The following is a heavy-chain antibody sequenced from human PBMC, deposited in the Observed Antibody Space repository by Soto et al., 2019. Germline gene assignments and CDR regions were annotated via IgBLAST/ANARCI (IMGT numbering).Heavy chain of an antibody. J-gene: IGHJ3*01. Sequence: GGSLILSCAASGFTFSSYWMTWVRQAPGMGLEFLATIKPDGSHTYYVDSVKGRFTISRDNAKNSLSLQMNSLRAEDTALYYCATDLNWSGTWGQGTMVTVSS. CDR3: ATDLNWSGT. V-gene: IGHV3-7*01. CDR2: IKPDGSHT. CDR1: GFTFSSYW. D-gene: IGHD3-3*01.